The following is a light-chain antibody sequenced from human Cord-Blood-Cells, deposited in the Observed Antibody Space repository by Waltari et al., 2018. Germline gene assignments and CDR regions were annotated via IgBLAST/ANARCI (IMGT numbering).Light chain of an antibody. Sequence: EIVMRQSPAPLSVSRGASATLSCRASQSVSSNSAWYRQKPGQAPRLLIYGASTRSSGIPARFSGSGSGTEFTLTISSLQSEDSAVYDCQQYNDWPPYSLGQGTNLEVK. J-gene: IGKJ2*03. CDR1: QSVSSN. CDR3: QQYNDWPPYS. V-gene: IGKV3-15*01. CDR2: GAS.